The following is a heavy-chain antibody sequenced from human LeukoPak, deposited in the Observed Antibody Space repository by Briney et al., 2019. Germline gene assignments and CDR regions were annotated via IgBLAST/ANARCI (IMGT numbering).Heavy chain of an antibody. V-gene: IGHV3-21*01. CDR2: ISSSSSYI. D-gene: IGHD4-23*01. J-gene: IGHJ4*02. CDR1: GFTFSSYS. Sequence: KPGGSLRLSCAASGFTFSSYSMNWVRQAPGKGLEGVSSISSSSSYIYYAASVKGRFTISRDNAKNLLYAQMHSMRGEGPAVYFCARGESTTVVNCDYWGQGTLVTVSS. CDR3: ARGESTTVVNCDY.